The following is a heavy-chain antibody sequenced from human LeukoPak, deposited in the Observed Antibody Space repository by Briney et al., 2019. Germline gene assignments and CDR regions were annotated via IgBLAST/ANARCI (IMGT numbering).Heavy chain of an antibody. Sequence: PGGSLRLSCAASGFTFSTYCMHWVRQAPGKGLEWVSSISSSSSYIYYADSVKGRFTISRDNAKNSLYLQMNSLRAEDTAVYYCARAHLVWDAFDIWGQGTMVTVSS. V-gene: IGHV3-21*01. CDR3: ARAHLVWDAFDI. CDR2: ISSSSSYI. J-gene: IGHJ3*02. CDR1: GFTFSTYC. D-gene: IGHD2-8*01.